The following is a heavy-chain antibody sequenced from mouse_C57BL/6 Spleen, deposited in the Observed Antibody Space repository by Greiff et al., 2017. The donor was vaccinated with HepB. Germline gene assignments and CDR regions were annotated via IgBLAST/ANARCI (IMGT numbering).Heavy chain of an antibody. D-gene: IGHD1-1*01. CDR1: GYTFTDYE. V-gene: IGHV1-15*01. J-gene: IGHJ1*03. Sequence: VQLQQSGAELVRPGASVTLSCKASGYTFTDYEMHWVKQTPVHGLEWIGAIDPETGGTAYNQKFKGKAILTADKSSSTAYMELRSLTSEDSAVYYCTRGITTLSSDVWGTGTTVTVSS. CDR3: TRGITTLSSDV. CDR2: IDPETGGT.